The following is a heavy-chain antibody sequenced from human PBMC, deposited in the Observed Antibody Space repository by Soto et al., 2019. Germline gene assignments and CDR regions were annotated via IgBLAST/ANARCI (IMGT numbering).Heavy chain of an antibody. CDR1: GFTFSSYG. J-gene: IGHJ4*02. V-gene: IGHV3-33*01. CDR3: ARSRELHSEDFDY. Sequence: QVQLVESGGGVVQPGRSLRLSCAASGFTFSSYGMHWVRQAPGKGLEWVAVIWYDGSNKYYADSVKGRFTISRDNSKNTLYLQMNSLRAEDTAVYYCARSRELHSEDFDYWGQGTLLTVSS. D-gene: IGHD1-26*01. CDR2: IWYDGSNK.